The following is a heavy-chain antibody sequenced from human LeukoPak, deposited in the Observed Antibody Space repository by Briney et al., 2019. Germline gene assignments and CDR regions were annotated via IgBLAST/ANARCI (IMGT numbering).Heavy chain of an antibody. CDR1: GFTFSSYA. J-gene: IGHJ4*02. CDR2: ASGSGGST. D-gene: IGHD4-23*01. CDR3: AKDLGSVVTPPSLDY. V-gene: IGHV3-23*01. Sequence: GGSLRLSCAASGFTFSSYAMSWVRQAPGKGLEWVSAASGSGGSTYYADSVKGRFTISRDNSKNTLYLQMNSLRAEDTAVYYCAKDLGSVVTPPSLDYWGQGTLVTVSS.